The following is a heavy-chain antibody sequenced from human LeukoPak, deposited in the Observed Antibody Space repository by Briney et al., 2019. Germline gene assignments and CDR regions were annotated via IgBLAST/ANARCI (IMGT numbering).Heavy chain of an antibody. CDR2: ISSSGSA. J-gene: IGHJ6*03. D-gene: IGHD6-13*01. Sequence: SQTLSLTCTVSGDSISSGDYYWSWIRQPAGKGLEWIGRISSSGSANYNPSLKSRVTISVDTSKNQFSLKLSSVTAADTAVYYCARGRYSSSWYSEGYYYYYMDVWGKGTTVTISS. V-gene: IGHV4-61*02. CDR1: GDSISSGDYY. CDR3: ARGRYSSSWYSEGYYYYYMDV.